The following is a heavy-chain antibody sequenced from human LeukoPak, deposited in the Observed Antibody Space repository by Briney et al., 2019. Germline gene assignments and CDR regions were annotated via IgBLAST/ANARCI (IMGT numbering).Heavy chain of an antibody. Sequence: SETLSLTCTVSGGSISSYYWSWIRQPPGKGLEWIGYIYYSGSTSYNPSLKSRVTMSVDTSKNQFSLKLTSVTAADTAVYYCARRGVWAFDYWGQGTLVTVS. CDR2: IYYSGST. D-gene: IGHD3-10*01. J-gene: IGHJ4*02. CDR3: ARRGVWAFDY. V-gene: IGHV4-59*08. CDR1: GGSISSYY.